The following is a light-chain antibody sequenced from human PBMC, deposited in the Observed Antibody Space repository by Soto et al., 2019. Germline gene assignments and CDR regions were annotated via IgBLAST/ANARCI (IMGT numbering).Light chain of an antibody. J-gene: IGKJ1*01. CDR1: QSISSW. CDR3: QQYNSYST. Sequence: DIQMTQSPSTLSASVGDRVTITCRASQSISSWLAWYQQKPGKAPKLLIYRASSLESGVPSRFSGSGSGTEFTLTISSLQPDDFGTFYYQQYNSYSTFGQGTKVEIK. V-gene: IGKV1-5*03. CDR2: RAS.